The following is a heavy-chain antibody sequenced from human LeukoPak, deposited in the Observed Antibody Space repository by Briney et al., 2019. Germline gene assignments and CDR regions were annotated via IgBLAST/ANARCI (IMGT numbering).Heavy chain of an antibody. Sequence: ASVKVSCKASGYTYTGYYLHWVRQAPGQGLEWMAWINPNSGGTNYLHKFQGRVTLTRDTSISTAYMELSSLRSDDTAVYYCARDSSSGSYPDYYFDYWGQGTLVTVSS. D-gene: IGHD1-26*01. CDR1: GYTYTGYY. J-gene: IGHJ4*02. V-gene: IGHV1-2*02. CDR3: ARDSSSGSYPDYYFDY. CDR2: INPNSGGT.